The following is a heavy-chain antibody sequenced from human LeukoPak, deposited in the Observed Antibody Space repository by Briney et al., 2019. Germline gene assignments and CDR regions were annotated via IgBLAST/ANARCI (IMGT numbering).Heavy chain of an antibody. CDR3: ARDSTHYDILTGYYHTGLFDY. D-gene: IGHD3-9*01. J-gene: IGHJ4*02. CDR2: IYTSGST. CDR1: GGSISSYY. Sequence: SETLSLTCTVSGGSISSYYWSWIRQPAGKGLEWIGRIYTSGSTNYNPSLTSRVTMSADTSKNQFSLKLSSVTAADTAVYYCARDSTHYDILTGYYHTGLFDYWGQGTLVTVSS. V-gene: IGHV4-4*07.